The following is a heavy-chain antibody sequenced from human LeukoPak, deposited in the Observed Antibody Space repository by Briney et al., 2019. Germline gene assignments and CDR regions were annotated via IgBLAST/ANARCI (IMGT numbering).Heavy chain of an antibody. D-gene: IGHD1-14*01. J-gene: IGHJ4*02. V-gene: IGHV3-30*03. CDR3: ARVTGGPDY. CDR2: ISYDGSNK. CDR1: GFTFSSYS. Sequence: GGSLRLSCAASGFTFSSYSMHWVRQAPGKGLEWVAVISYDGSNKYYADSVKVRFTISRDNAKNSLYLQMNSLRAEDTAVYYCARVTGGPDYWGQGTLVTVSS.